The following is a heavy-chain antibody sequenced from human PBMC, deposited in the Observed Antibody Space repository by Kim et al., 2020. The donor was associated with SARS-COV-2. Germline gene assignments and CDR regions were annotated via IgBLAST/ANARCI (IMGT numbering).Heavy chain of an antibody. CDR1: GCTFSSYS. J-gene: IGHJ4*02. Sequence: GGSLRLSCAASGCTFSSYSMNWVRQAPGKGLEWVSSISSSSSYIYYADPMKGRFTISRDNAKNSLYLQMNSLRAEDTAVYYCAREPTYYYDSSGYYFDYWGQGTLVTVSS. D-gene: IGHD3-22*01. CDR2: ISSSSSYI. CDR3: AREPTYYYDSSGYYFDY. V-gene: IGHV3-21*04.